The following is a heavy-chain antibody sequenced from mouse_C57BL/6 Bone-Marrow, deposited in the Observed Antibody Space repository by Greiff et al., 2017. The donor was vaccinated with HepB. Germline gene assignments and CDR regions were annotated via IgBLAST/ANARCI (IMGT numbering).Heavy chain of an antibody. CDR1: GYTFTSYW. D-gene: IGHD1-1*01. CDR3: ARPNYYGSSYDFDV. Sequence: QVQLKQPGAELVKPGASVKLSYKASGYTFTSYWMHWVKQRPGRGLEWIGRIDPNSGGTKYNEKFKSKATLTVDKPSSTAYMQLSSLTSEDSAVYYCARPNYYGSSYDFDVWGTGTTVTVSS. V-gene: IGHV1-72*01. CDR2: IDPNSGGT. J-gene: IGHJ1*03.